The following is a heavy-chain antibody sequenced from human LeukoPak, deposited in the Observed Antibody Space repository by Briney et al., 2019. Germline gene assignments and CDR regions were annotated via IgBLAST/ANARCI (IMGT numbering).Heavy chain of an antibody. V-gene: IGHV3-21*01. CDR3: ARGVIVGATDYFDY. Sequence: GGSLRLSCAASGFTFSSYSMNWVRQAPGKGLEWVSSISSSSSYIYYADSVQGRFIISRDNAKNSLYLQMNSLRAEDTAVYYCARGVIVGATDYFDYWGQGTLVTVSS. J-gene: IGHJ4*02. CDR1: GFTFSSYS. D-gene: IGHD1-26*01. CDR2: ISSSSSYI.